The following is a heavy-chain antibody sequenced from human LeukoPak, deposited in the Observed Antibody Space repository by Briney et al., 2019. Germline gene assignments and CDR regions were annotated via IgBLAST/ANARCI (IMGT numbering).Heavy chain of an antibody. CDR2: FYYSGST. J-gene: IGHJ6*02. CDR3: ARLNPRYCSSTSCRRDYYYGRDV. CDR1: GGSISSYH. V-gene: IGHV4-59*01. Sequence: PSETLSLTCAASGGSISSYHWSWVRQPPGKGLEWIWLFYYSGSTNYTPSLKSRVTISVDTSKNQFSLRLSSVTAADTAVYYCARLNPRYCSSTSCRRDYYYGRDVWGQATTVTVSS. D-gene: IGHD2-2*01.